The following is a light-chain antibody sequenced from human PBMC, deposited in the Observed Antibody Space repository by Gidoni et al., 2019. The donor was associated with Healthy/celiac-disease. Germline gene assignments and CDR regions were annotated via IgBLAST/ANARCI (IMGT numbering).Light chain of an antibody. J-gene: IGKJ5*01. V-gene: IGKV3-11*01. Sequence: EMVLTQSPATLSLSPGERATLSCRASQSVSSYLAWYQQQPGQAPRLLIYDASNRATGIPAMFSGSGSGTDFTLTISSLEPEDFAVYYCQQRSNWPPITFGQGTRLEIK. CDR2: DAS. CDR3: QQRSNWPPIT. CDR1: QSVSSY.